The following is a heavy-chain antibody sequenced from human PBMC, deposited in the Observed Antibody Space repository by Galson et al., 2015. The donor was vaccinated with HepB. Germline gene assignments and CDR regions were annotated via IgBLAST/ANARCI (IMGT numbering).Heavy chain of an antibody. Sequence: SLRLSCAASGFTFSSYGMHWVRQAPGKGLEWVAVIWYDGSNKYYADSVKGRFTIPRDNSKNTLYLQMNSLRAEDTAVYFCARDGYTNGYNYEAYWGQGTLVTVSS. CDR2: IWYDGSNK. V-gene: IGHV3-33*01. CDR3: ARDGYTNGYNYEAY. CDR1: GFTFSSYG. J-gene: IGHJ4*02. D-gene: IGHD3-22*01.